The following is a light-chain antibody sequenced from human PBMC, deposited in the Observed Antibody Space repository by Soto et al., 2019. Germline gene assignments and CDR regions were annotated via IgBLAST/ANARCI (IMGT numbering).Light chain of an antibody. CDR2: LGS. CDR3: MEALQPPLT. CDR1: QSLLHSNGYNY. V-gene: IGKV2-28*01. Sequence: DIVMTQSPLSLPVTPGEPASISCRSSQSLLHSNGYNYLDWYLQKPGQSPQLLIYLGSNRASGVPDRISGSGSGTDFTLKISRVEAEDVGVYYCMEALQPPLTFGQGTKLEIK. J-gene: IGKJ2*01.